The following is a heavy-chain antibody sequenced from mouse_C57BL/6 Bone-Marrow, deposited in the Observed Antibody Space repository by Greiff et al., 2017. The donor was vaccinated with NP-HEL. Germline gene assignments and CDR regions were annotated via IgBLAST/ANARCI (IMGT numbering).Heavy chain of an antibody. V-gene: IGHV1-75*01. CDR3: ARLGYGNFDY. Sequence: VKVVESGPELVKPGASVKISCKASGYTFTDYYINWVKQRPGQGLEWIGWIFPGSGSTSYNEKFKGKATLTVDKSSSTAYMLLSSLTSEDSAVYFCARLGYGNFDYWGQGTTLTVSS. J-gene: IGHJ2*01. D-gene: IGHD2-1*01. CDR2: IFPGSGST. CDR1: GYTFTDYY.